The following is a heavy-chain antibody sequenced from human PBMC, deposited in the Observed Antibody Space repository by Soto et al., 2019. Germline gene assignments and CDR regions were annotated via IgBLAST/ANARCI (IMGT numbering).Heavy chain of an antibody. J-gene: IGHJ4*02. V-gene: IGHV1-8*01. CDR1: GYTFTSYD. CDR3: ARGADFWSGYYGDY. Sequence: QVQLVQSGAEVKKPGASVKVSCKASGYTFTSYDINWVRQAAGQGLEWMGWRNPHSGNTGYAQKCQGRVNMTRNASISKSYMALSILRSEDTAVYYGARGADFWSGYYGDYWGQGTLVTVSS. D-gene: IGHD3-3*01. CDR2: RNPHSGNT.